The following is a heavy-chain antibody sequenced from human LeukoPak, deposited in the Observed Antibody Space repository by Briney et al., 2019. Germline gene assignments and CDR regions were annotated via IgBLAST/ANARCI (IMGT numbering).Heavy chain of an antibody. Sequence: SETLSLTCTVSGGSISSGGYYWSWIRQHPGKGLEWIGYIYYSGSTNYNPSLKSRVTISVDTSKNQFSLKLSSVTAADTAVYYCARRIRAVAGTWWFDPWGQGTLVTVSS. D-gene: IGHD6-19*01. CDR2: IYYSGST. J-gene: IGHJ5*02. CDR3: ARRIRAVAGTWWFDP. V-gene: IGHV4-61*08. CDR1: GGSISSGGYY.